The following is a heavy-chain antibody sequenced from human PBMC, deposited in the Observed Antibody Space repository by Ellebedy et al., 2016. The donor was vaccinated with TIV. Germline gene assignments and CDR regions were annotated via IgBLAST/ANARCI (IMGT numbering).Heavy chain of an antibody. Sequence: GGSLRLXXAASGFTFSSYAMSWVRQAPGKGLEWVSAISGSGGSTYYADSVKGRFTISRDNSKNTLYLQMNSLRAEDTAVYYCAKGGGGDSLWDYYYYGMDVWGQGTTVTVSS. CDR1: GFTFSSYA. J-gene: IGHJ6*02. D-gene: IGHD4-17*01. CDR3: AKGGGGDSLWDYYYYGMDV. V-gene: IGHV3-23*01. CDR2: ISGSGGST.